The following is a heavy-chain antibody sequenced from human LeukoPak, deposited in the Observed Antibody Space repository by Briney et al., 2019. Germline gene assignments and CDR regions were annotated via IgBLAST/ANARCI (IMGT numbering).Heavy chain of an antibody. CDR3: ARVWGQKGPDAFDI. CDR1: GGSISSSSYY. Sequence: SETLSLTCTVSGGSISSSSYYWGWIRQPPGKGLEWIGSIYYSGSTYYNPSLKSRVTISVDTSKNQFSLKLSSVTAADTAVYYCARVWGQKGPDAFDIWGQGTMVTVSS. D-gene: IGHD3-16*01. V-gene: IGHV4-39*07. J-gene: IGHJ3*02. CDR2: IYYSGST.